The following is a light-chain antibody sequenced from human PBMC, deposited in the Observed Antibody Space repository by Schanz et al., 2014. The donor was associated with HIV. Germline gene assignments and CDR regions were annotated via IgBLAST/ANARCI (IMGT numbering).Light chain of an antibody. Sequence: EIVLTQSPATLSLSPGERATLSCRASQSSSTYLAWSQHKPGQAPRLLIYGASSRATGIPDRFSGSGSGTDFTLTISRLEPEDFAVYYCQHYGTSFTFGPGTKVDIK. CDR1: QSSSTY. J-gene: IGKJ3*01. V-gene: IGKV3-20*01. CDR2: GAS. CDR3: QHYGTSFT.